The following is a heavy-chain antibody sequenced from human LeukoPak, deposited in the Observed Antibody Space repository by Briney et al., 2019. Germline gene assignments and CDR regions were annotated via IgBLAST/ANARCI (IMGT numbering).Heavy chain of an antibody. CDR1: GYSFTSYW. D-gene: IGHD6-13*01. CDR2: IYPGDSDT. J-gene: IGHJ4*02. V-gene: IGHV5-51*01. CDR3: ARSRRYSSNFWDSFDY. Sequence: GESLKISCKGSGYSFTSYWIGWVRQMPGKGLEWMGIIYPGDSDTRYSPSFQGQVTISADKSISTAYLQWSSLKASDTAMYYCARSRRYSSNFWDSFDYWGQGTLVTVSS.